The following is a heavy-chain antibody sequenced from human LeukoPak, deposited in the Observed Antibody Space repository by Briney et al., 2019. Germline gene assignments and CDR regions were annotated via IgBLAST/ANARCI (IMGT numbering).Heavy chain of an antibody. Sequence: GGSLRLSCAASGFNFDDSAMHWVRHAPGKGLEWVSLISGDGGSTYYADSVKGRFTISRDNSKNTLYLQMNSLRAEDTALYYCAKDLGYDYALFDYWGQGTLVTVSS. V-gene: IGHV3-43*02. J-gene: IGHJ4*02. D-gene: IGHD5-12*01. CDR1: GFNFDDSA. CDR2: ISGDGGST. CDR3: AKDLGYDYALFDY.